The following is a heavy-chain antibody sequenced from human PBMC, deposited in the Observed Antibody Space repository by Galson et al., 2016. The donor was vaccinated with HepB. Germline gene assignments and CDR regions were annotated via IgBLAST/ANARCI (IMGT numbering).Heavy chain of an antibody. CDR2: ISSYTGTT. V-gene: IGHV3-23*01. Sequence: SLRLSCAASGFTFSNYAMSWVRQAPGKGLEWVSVISSYTGTTDYADSVKGRFTISRDNSKNTLFLQMNSLRAEDTAIYYCAKDGAIYGSCTSTSCSSYSDYWGQGTLVTGSS. CDR3: AKDGAIYGSCTSTSCSSYSDY. J-gene: IGHJ4*02. CDR1: GFTFSNYA. D-gene: IGHD2-2*01.